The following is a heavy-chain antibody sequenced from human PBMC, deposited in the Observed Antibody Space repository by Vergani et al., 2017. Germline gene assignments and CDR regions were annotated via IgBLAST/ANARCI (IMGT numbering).Heavy chain of an antibody. CDR2: IYHSGST. J-gene: IGHJ6*02. V-gene: IGHV4-59*11. CDR1: GGSISSHY. CDR3: ARDRYDPMVYYYGMDV. D-gene: IGHD3-10*01. Sequence: QVQLQESGPGLVKPSETLSLTCTVSGGSISSHYWSWIRQPPGKGLEWIGSIYHSGSTYYNPSLKSRVTVSVDTSKNQFSLKLSSVTAADTAVYYCARDRYDPMVYYYGMDVWGQGTTVTVSS.